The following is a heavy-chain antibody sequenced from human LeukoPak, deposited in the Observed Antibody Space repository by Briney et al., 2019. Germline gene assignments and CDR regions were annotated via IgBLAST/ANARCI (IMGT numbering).Heavy chain of an antibody. J-gene: IGHJ4*02. V-gene: IGHV3-74*01. CDR2: IETGGKTT. Sequence: GGPLRLSCAGSGFTVDPYWMYWVRQPPGKGLLWISLIETGGKTTSYADAVKGRFTLSRDNGKNMLYLQMNSLRAEDTAVYYCARSKGAVDSWGEGALVTFST. CDR1: GFTVDPYW. CDR3: ARSKGAVDS.